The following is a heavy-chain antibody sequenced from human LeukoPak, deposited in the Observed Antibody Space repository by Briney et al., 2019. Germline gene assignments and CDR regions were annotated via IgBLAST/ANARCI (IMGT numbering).Heavy chain of an antibody. CDR2: IYHSGST. CDR1: GYSISSGYY. J-gene: IGHJ4*02. CDR3: ARVGGGYNPSLYFDY. D-gene: IGHD5-24*01. Sequence: SETLSLTCTVSGYSISSGYYWGWIRQPPGKGLAWIGSIYHSGSTYYNPSLKSRVTISVDTSKNQFSLKLSSVTAADTAVYYCARVGGGYNPSLYFDYWGQGTLVTVSS. V-gene: IGHV4-38-2*02.